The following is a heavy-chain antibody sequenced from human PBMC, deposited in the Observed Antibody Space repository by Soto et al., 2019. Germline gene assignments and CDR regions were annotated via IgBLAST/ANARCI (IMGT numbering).Heavy chain of an antibody. J-gene: IGHJ3*02. D-gene: IGHD3-10*01. V-gene: IGHV3-30-3*01. CDR3: AREPYYGYGAFEI. CDR2: ISYDGSNK. CDR1: GFTFSSYA. Sequence: GASLRLSCAASGFTFSSYAMHWVRQAPGKGLEWVAVISYDGSNKYYADSVKGRFTISRDNSKNTLYLQMNSLRAEDTAVYYCAREPYYGYGAFEIWGQGTMVTVSS.